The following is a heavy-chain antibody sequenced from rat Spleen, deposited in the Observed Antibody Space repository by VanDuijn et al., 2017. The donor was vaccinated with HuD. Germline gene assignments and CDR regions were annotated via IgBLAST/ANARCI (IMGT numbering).Heavy chain of an antibody. D-gene: IGHD1-10*01. J-gene: IGHJ4*01. CDR1: GFTFSNYG. Sequence: EVQLVESGGGLVQPGRSLKLSCAASGFTFSNYGMAWVRQAPTKGREWVATISYDGSSTYYRNSVKGRFTISRDNAKSTLYLQMDSLRSEDTATYYCARTTGYVMDAWGQGASVTVSS. CDR3: ARTTGYVMDA. CDR2: ISYDGSST. V-gene: IGHV5-29*01.